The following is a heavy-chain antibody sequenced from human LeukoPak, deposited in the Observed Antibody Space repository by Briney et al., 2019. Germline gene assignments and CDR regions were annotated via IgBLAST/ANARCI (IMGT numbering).Heavy chain of an antibody. D-gene: IGHD2-2*02. CDR3: ARYLGYCSSTSCFTNWFDP. J-gene: IGHJ5*02. Sequence: PSETLSLTCTVSGGSISSYYWSWIRQPPGKGLEWIGYIYYSGSTNYNPSLKSRVTISVDTSKNQFSLELSSVTAADTAVYYCARYLGYCSSTSCFTNWFDPWGQGTLVTVSS. CDR2: IYYSGST. V-gene: IGHV4-59*08. CDR1: GGSISSYY.